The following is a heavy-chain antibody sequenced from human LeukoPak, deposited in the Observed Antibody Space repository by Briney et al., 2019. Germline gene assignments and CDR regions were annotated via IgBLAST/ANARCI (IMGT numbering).Heavy chain of an antibody. D-gene: IGHD2-2*01. Sequence: VESLKISCKGSGYSFTSYWIGWVRQMPGKGLEWMGIIYPGDSDTRYSPSLQGQVTISADKSISTAYLQWSSLKASDTAMYYCARGLIVVVPAAIRRTTNWFDPWGQGTLVTVSS. CDR1: GYSFTSYW. J-gene: IGHJ5*02. V-gene: IGHV5-51*01. CDR3: ARGLIVVVPAAIRRTTNWFDP. CDR2: IYPGDSDT.